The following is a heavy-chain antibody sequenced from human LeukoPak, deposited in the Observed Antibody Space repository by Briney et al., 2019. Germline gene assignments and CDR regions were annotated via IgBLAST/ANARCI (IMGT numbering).Heavy chain of an antibody. D-gene: IGHD6-19*01. CDR2: ISSSSNYI. CDR3: ARGGYSSGWSFAYYYYYMDV. Sequence: GGSLRLSCAASGFTFTSYSMNWVRQAPGKGLEWVSSISSSSNYIYYADSVRGRFTISRDNAKNSLYLQMNSLRAEDTAVYYCARGGYSSGWSFAYYYYYMDVWGKGTTVTVSS. J-gene: IGHJ6*03. CDR1: GFTFTSYS. V-gene: IGHV3-21*01.